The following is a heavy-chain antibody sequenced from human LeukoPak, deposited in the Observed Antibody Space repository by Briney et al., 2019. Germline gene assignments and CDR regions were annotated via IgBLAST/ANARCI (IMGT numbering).Heavy chain of an antibody. Sequence: SETLSLTCTVSGGSISSYYWSWIRQPPGKGLEWIGHIYYSGNTNYNPSLKSRVTISVDTSKNQFSLKQSSVTAADTSVYSCARLPYYDFWTPHFDIWGQGTMVTVSS. CDR2: IYYSGNT. CDR3: ARLPYYDFWTPHFDI. D-gene: IGHD3-3*01. V-gene: IGHV4-59*01. CDR1: GGSISSYY. J-gene: IGHJ3*02.